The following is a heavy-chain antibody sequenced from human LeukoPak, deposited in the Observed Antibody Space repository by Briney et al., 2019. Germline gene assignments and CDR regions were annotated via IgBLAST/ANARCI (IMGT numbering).Heavy chain of an antibody. CDR2: ISYDGSNK. V-gene: IGHV3-30*18. D-gene: IGHD5-18*01. CDR3: AKAENRGYSYGYLGY. CDR1: GFTSSSYG. J-gene: IGHJ4*02. Sequence: GGSLRLSCAASGFTSSSYGMHWVRQAPGKGLEWVAVISYDGSNKYYADSVKGRFTISRDNSKNTLYLQMNSLRAEDTAVYYCAKAENRGYSYGYLGYWGQGTLVTVSS.